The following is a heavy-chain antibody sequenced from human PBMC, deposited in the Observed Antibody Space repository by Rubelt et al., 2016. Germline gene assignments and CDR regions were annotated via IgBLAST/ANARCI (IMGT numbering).Heavy chain of an antibody. V-gene: IGHV4-34*01. CDR1: GGSISGHY. D-gene: IGHD3-22*01. Sequence: QVQLQQWGAGLLKPSETLSLTCAVYGGSISGHYWSWIRQPPGKGLEWIGEINHSGSTNYNPSLKSRVTISVDKSKNQFSLKLSAVTAADTAVYYCARRRSEYYYDSSGASDYWGQGTLVTVSS. CDR2: INHSGST. CDR3: ARRRSEYYYDSSGASDY. J-gene: IGHJ4*02.